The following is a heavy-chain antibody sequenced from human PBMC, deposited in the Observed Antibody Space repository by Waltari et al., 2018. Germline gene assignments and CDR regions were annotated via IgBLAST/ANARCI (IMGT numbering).Heavy chain of an antibody. Sequence: QLQLQESGPGLVKPSATLSPPCPVSGGSISSSRYYWGWIRQPPGKGLEWIGSIYYSGSTYYNPSLKSRVTISVDTSKNQFSLKLSSVTAADTAVYYCARHPAMTIMLWYFDLWGRGTLVTVSS. CDR3: ARHPAMTIMLWYFDL. J-gene: IGHJ2*01. CDR2: IYYSGST. CDR1: GGSISSSRYY. V-gene: IGHV4-39*01. D-gene: IGHD2-8*01.